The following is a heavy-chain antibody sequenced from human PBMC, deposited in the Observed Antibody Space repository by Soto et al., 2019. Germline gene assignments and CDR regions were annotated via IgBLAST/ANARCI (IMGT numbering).Heavy chain of an antibody. V-gene: IGHV4-39*01. J-gene: IGHJ4*02. Sequence: SETLSLICTVSGGSISSSRSYWGWIRQPPGKGLECIGSIYYSGSINYNPSFESRVAISVDTSKNQFSLNLTSVTAADTAVYYCTRHWDWGSLGYWGQGTLVTVSS. CDR2: IYYSGSI. D-gene: IGHD3-16*01. CDR3: TRHWDWGSLGY. CDR1: GGSISSSRSY.